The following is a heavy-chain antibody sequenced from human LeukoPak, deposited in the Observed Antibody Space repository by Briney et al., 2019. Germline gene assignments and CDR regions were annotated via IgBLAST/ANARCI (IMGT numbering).Heavy chain of an antibody. V-gene: IGHV3-30*04. CDR3: ARGRLIPGDFDF. CDR2: TTYDGGKE. CDR1: GFTFSTYA. Sequence: SGGSLRLSCAASGFTFSTYAMHWVRQAPGKGLEWVTATTYDGGKEFYADSVEGRFTISRDNSKNTLYLQMNSLAPEDTAVYYCARGRLIPGDFDFWGQGTLVTVSS. D-gene: IGHD2-21*02. J-gene: IGHJ4*02.